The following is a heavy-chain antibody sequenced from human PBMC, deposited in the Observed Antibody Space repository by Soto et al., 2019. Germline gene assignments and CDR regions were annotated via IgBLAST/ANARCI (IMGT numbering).Heavy chain of an antibody. J-gene: IGHJ4*02. V-gene: IGHV1-18*01. CDR1: GYTFASYA. Sequence: QVQLVQSGAEVKKPGASVKVSCKASGYTFASYAISWMRQAPGQGLEWMGWISAYNGNTNYAQKIQGKITKATDTTTKNVYMGPMSLRSGVTAVYYCARDPPPPDYWGQGTLVTVSS. CDR2: ISAYNGNT. CDR3: ARDPPPPDY.